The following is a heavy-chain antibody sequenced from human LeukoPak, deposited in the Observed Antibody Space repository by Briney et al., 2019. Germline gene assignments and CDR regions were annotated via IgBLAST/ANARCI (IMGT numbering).Heavy chain of an antibody. Sequence: AGGSLRLSCAASEFIFSSYGLHWVRQAPGKGLEWVAVISSDGSIKYYADSVKGRFTISRDNSKDTLHLQMNSLRLEDTAVYYCARDKIAVAGTFYFYYGMDLWGQGTTVTVSS. CDR2: ISSDGSIK. V-gene: IGHV3-30*04. J-gene: IGHJ6*02. D-gene: IGHD6-19*01. CDR1: EFIFSSYG. CDR3: ARDKIAVAGTFYFYYGMDL.